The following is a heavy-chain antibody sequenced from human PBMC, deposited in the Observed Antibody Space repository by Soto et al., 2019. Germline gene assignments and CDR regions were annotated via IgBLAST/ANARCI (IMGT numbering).Heavy chain of an antibody. V-gene: IGHV4-34*01. CDR2: INHSGST. D-gene: IGHD3-16*01. J-gene: IGHJ6*02. CDR3: AMTQGPYYYYGMDV. Sequence: SETLSLTCAVYCGSFSGYYWSWIRQPPGKGLEWIGEINHSGSTNYNPSLKSRVTISVDTSKNRFSLKLSSVTAADTAVYYCAMTQGPYYYYGMDVWGQGTTVTVSS. CDR1: CGSFSGYY.